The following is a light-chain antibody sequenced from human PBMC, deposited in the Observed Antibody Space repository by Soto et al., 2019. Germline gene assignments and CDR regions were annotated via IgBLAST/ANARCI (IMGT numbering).Light chain of an antibody. CDR3: MQSTQLPPT. Sequence: DIVLTHSPATLSLSPGERATLFCRANQSANTFLVWYQQRPGQAPRLLIHDAPNRATGIPARFSGSGSGTDFTLEISRVETDDVGIYYCMQSTQLPPTFGQGTRLEIK. J-gene: IGKJ5*01. V-gene: IGKV3-11*01. CDR2: DAP. CDR1: QSANTF.